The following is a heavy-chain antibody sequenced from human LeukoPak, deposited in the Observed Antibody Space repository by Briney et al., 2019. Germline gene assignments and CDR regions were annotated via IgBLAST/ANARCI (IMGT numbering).Heavy chain of an antibody. CDR1: GFTFSSYE. Sequence: GGSLRPSCAASGFTFSSYEMNWVRQAPGKGLEWLSYISSSGSTIYYADSVKGRFTISRDNAKNSLYLQMNSLRAEDTAVYYCARDLVKGYDDAFDIWGQGTMVTVSS. CDR2: ISSSGSTI. J-gene: IGHJ3*02. CDR3: ARDLVKGYDDAFDI. D-gene: IGHD2-2*01. V-gene: IGHV3-48*03.